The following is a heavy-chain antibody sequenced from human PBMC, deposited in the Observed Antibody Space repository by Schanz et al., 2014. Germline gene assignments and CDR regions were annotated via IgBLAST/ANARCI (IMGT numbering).Heavy chain of an antibody. CDR2: TRPDGSNK. CDR3: ARDDAWAFDY. V-gene: IGHV3-30*02. CDR1: GLTFRNHA. Sequence: QVQLVESGGGVVHPGGSLRLSCAVSGLTFRNHAMTWVRQAPGMGLEWVAFTRPDGSNKYYADSVKGRFTISRDEVKHSVYLQMNSLRDDDTAVYYCARDDAWAFDYWGHGTLVTVSS. J-gene: IGHJ4*01. D-gene: IGHD7-27*01.